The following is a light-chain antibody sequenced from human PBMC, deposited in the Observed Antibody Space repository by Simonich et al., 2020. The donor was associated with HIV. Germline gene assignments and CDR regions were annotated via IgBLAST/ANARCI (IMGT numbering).Light chain of an antibody. V-gene: IGKV3-15*01. CDR3: QQYNNWPYT. CDR1: QSVSSN. CDR2: DAS. J-gene: IGKJ2*01. Sequence: EIVMTQSPATLSVSPGKRATLSCRASQSVSSNLAWYQQKPGQAPRLLIYDASTRATGIPARFSGSWSGTEFTLTISSMQSEDFAVYYCQQYNNWPYTFGQGTKLEIK.